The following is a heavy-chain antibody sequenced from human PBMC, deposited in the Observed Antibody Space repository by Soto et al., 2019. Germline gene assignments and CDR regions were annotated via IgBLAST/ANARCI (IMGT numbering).Heavy chain of an antibody. D-gene: IGHD6-19*01. CDR2: MNPNSGNT. J-gene: IGHJ6*02. CDR3: ASWHSSGWYGIMDV. V-gene: IGHV1-8*01. Sequence: QVQLVQSGAKVKKPGASVKVSCKASGYTFTSYDINWVRQATGQGLEWMGWMNPNSGNTGYAQKFQGRVTMTRNTSISTAYMELSSLRSEDTAVYYCASWHSSGWYGIMDVWGQGTTVTVSS. CDR1: GYTFTSYD.